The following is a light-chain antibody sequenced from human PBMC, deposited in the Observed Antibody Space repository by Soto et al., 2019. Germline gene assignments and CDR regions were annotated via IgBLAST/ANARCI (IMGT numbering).Light chain of an antibody. CDR3: QQSYSIPHT. J-gene: IGKJ1*01. CDR1: QDISNY. CDR2: AAS. V-gene: IGKV1-39*01. Sequence: GDRVTITCQASQDISNYLNWYQQKPGKAPRLLSYAASSLQSGVPSRFSGGGSGTEFTLTVSSLQPEDFATYYCQQSYSIPHTFGQGTKVDI.